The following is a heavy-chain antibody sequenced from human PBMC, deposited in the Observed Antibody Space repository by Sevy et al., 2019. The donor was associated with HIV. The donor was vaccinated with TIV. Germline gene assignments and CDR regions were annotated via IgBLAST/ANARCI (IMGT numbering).Heavy chain of an antibody. CDR3: TTSEFYGEGAFDI. Sequence: GGSLRLSCAASGFTFSNAWMSWVRQAPGKGLEWVGRIKSKTDGGTTDYAAPVKGRFTNSRDNSKNTLYLKMNSLKTEDTAVYYCTTSEFYGEGAFDIWGQGTMVTVSS. CDR2: IKSKTDGGTT. J-gene: IGHJ3*02. CDR1: GFTFSNAW. D-gene: IGHD3-10*01. V-gene: IGHV3-15*01.